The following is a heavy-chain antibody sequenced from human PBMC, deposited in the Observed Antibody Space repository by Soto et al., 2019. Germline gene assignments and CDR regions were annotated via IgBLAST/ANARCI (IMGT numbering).Heavy chain of an antibody. V-gene: IGHV3-23*01. CDR3: AKEHGGGTSTITSYFDY. Sequence: EVQLLESGGGLVQPGGSLRLSCAASGITFSNHALSWVRQAPGKGLEWVSGISGSGANTHYADSVKGRFTISRDNSKNTRSLQMNSLSPDDTAVYVCAKEHGGGTSTITSYFDYWGRGTLVTVSS. J-gene: IGHJ4*02. CDR2: ISGSGANT. CDR1: GITFSNHA. D-gene: IGHD5-12*01.